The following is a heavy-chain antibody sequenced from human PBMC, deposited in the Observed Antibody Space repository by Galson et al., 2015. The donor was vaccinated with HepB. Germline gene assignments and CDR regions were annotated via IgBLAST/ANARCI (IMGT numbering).Heavy chain of an antibody. V-gene: IGHV1-3*01. CDR2: INPGNGDI. D-gene: IGHD6-6*01. CDR3: AADLGLVPLAR. J-gene: IGHJ5*02. Sequence: SVKVSCKASGYTFAHYAIHWVRQAPGQRLEWMGWINPGNGDIKYSQKFQDRVTITRDTSTDTAYMELSSLRSQDTAVYYCAADLGLVPLARWGQGTLVTVSS. CDR1: GYTFAHYA.